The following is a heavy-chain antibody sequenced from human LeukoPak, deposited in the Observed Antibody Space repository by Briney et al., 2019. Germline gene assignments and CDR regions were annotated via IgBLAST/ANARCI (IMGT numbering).Heavy chain of an antibody. CDR3: ARGVTHDY. J-gene: IGHJ4*02. CDR1: GFTFDDCG. V-gene: IGHV3-20*04. D-gene: IGHD2-21*02. Sequence: GGSLRLSCAASGFTFDDCGMSWVRQVPGKGLEWVSGINWNGGSTGNADSVKGRFTISRDNAKNSLYLQMNSLRAEDTAVYYCARGVTHDYWGQGTLVTVSS. CDR2: INWNGGST.